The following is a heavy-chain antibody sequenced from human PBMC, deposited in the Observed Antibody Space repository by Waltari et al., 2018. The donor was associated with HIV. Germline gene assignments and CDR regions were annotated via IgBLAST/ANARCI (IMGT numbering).Heavy chain of an antibody. CDR2: VHHTGRT. CDR1: GDFISSDTHY. J-gene: IGHJ6*02. Sequence: QLQESGTGLVKSSEALSLTCTVSGDFISSDTHYWSWFRQPPGKGLEWIGTVHHTGRTYYRPSLKSRVSISIDTSKNHFSLKLTSMIAADTAVYYCARHQRMVIIAGQTPDFYYYAMDVWGQGTTVTVSS. D-gene: IGHD2-21*01. CDR3: ARHQRMVIIAGQTPDFYYYAMDV. V-gene: IGHV4-39*01.